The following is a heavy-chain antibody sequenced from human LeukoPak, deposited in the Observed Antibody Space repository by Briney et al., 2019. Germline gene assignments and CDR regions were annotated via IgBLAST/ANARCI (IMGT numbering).Heavy chain of an antibody. CDR2: ISRSGGAT. CDR3: ARDYDYIWGSYRQYYFGY. J-gene: IGHJ4*02. CDR1: GFTFSTYA. Sequence: NLGGSLRLSCAASGFTFSTYAMAWVRQAPGKGLEWVSTISRSGGATSYADSVKGRFTISRDNSKNTLYLQMNSLRAEDTAVYYCARDYDYIWGSYRQYYFGYWGQGTLVTVSS. D-gene: IGHD3-16*02. V-gene: IGHV3-23*01.